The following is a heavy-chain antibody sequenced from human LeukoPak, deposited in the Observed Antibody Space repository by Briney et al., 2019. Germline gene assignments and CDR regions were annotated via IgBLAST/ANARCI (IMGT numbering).Heavy chain of an antibody. CDR1: GGTFSSYA. Sequence: ASVKVSCKASGGTFSSYAISWVRQAPGQGLEWMGWINPNSGDTNYAQKFQGRITMTRGTSISTAYMDLSRLRSDDTAVYYCARGAGYQLSGMDVWGQGTTVTVSS. V-gene: IGHV1-2*02. CDR3: ARGAGYQLSGMDV. J-gene: IGHJ6*02. CDR2: INPNSGDT. D-gene: IGHD2-2*01.